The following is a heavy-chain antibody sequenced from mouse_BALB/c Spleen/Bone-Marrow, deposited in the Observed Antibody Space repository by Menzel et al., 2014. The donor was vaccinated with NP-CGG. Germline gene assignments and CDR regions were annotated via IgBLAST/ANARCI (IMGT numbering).Heavy chain of an antibody. Sequence: EVKLMESGGGLVQPGGSLKLSCAASGFTFSSYGMSWVRQTPDKRLELVASINSNGGSTYYPDSVKGRFPISRDNAKNALSLQMSSLKSEDTAMYYCARGNYGNYVDYFDYWGQGTTLTVSS. CDR3: ARGNYGNYVDYFDY. J-gene: IGHJ2*01. D-gene: IGHD2-1*01. V-gene: IGHV5-6-3*01. CDR2: INSNGGST. CDR1: GFTFSSYG.